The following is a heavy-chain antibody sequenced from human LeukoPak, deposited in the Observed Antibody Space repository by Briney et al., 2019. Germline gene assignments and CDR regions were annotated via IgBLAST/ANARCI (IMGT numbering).Heavy chain of an antibody. CDR2: IYPGESGT. D-gene: IGHD3-10*01. CDR3: YITMVRGVIIANQKRFDP. CDR1: GYRFTSYW. V-gene: IGHV5-51*01. J-gene: IGHJ5*02. Sequence: GGALQISFKGSGYRFTSYWIGWGRPGPGKGLGWRGIIYPGESGTRYSPSFQGQVTISADKSISTAYLHWSSLKASDTAMYYCYITMVRGVIIANQKRFDPWGQGTLVTVSP.